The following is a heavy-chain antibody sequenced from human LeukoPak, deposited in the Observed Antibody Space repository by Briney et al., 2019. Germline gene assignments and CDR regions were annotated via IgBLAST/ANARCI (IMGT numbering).Heavy chain of an antibody. Sequence: GSLRLSCAASGFTFSSYSMNWVRQAPGKGLEWVSSISSSSSYIYYADSVKGRFTISRDNAKNSLYLQMNSLRAEDTAVYYCARDKGDIVATILARRGFDYWGQGTLVTVSS. V-gene: IGHV3-21*01. CDR2: ISSSSSYI. CDR3: ARDKGDIVATILARRGFDY. J-gene: IGHJ4*02. CDR1: GFTFSSYS. D-gene: IGHD5-12*01.